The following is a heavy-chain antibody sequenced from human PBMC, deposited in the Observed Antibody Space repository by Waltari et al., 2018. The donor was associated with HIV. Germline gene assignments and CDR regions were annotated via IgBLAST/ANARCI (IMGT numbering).Heavy chain of an antibody. Sequence: QVQLQESGPGLVRPSGTLLPTCGVPGGSISSSKWWSWVRQPPGKGLEWIGDIHHSGNVNYNLSLKSRVTLSVDRSKNHFSLNLTSVTTADTATYFCARLRDYGDYGHYDFWGRGTLVVVSP. CDR3: ARLRDYGDYGHYDF. CDR2: IHHSGNV. J-gene: IGHJ4*02. CDR1: GGSISSSKW. D-gene: IGHD4-17*01. V-gene: IGHV4-4*02.